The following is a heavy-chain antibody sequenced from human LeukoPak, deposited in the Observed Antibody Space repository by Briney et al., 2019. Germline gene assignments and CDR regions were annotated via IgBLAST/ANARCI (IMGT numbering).Heavy chain of an antibody. Sequence: SETLSLTCTVSGGSISSGDYYWSWIRQPPGEGLEWIGYIYYSGSTYYNPSLKSRVTISVDTSKNQFSLKLSSVTAADTAVYYCARDWAGGGDYYYYGMDVWGQGTTVTVSS. V-gene: IGHV4-30-4*01. J-gene: IGHJ6*02. CDR1: GGSISSGDYY. CDR2: IYYSGST. D-gene: IGHD2-21*01. CDR3: ARDWAGGGDYYYYGMDV.